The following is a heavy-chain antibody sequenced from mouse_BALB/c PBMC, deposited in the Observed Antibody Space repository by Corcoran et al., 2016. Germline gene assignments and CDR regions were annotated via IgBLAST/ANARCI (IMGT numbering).Heavy chain of an antibody. J-gene: IGHJ2*01. CDR1: GYTFTNYG. CDR2: INTYTGEP. Sequence: QIQLVQSGPELKKPGETVKISCKASGYTFTNYGMNWVKQAPGKGLKWMGWINTYTGEPTYADDFKVRFAFSLETSASTAYLQINNLKNEDTATYFCARSYLFDYWGQGTTLTVSS. CDR3: ARSYLFDY. D-gene: IGHD2-10*01. V-gene: IGHV9-3-1*01.